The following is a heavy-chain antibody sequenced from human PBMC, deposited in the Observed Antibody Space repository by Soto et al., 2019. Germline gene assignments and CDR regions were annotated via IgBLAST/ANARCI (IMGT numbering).Heavy chain of an antibody. CDR2: TDESGGI. CDR1: GGSFSPYY. J-gene: IGHJ4*02. D-gene: IGHD3-16*01. CDR3: AIGRWGNKY. Sequence: QVQLQQWGTGLLKSSETLSRNCAVYGGSFSPYYWSWVRQTPGKGLEWIGETDESGGIYYNPSLKSRVTVSLDTSKKQFFMEVKSVTAADTAVYYCAIGRWGNKYWGQGTLVTVSS. V-gene: IGHV4-34*01.